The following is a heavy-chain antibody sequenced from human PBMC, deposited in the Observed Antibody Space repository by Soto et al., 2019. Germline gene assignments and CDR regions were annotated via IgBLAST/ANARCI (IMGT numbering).Heavy chain of an antibody. D-gene: IGHD6-19*01. J-gene: IGHJ4*02. CDR2: ISYDGSKK. V-gene: IGHV3-30*18. Sequence: QVQLVESGGGVVQPGRSLRLSCAASGFTFSSYGMHWVRQAPGKGLEWVAVISYDGSKKYYADFVKGRFTISSDNSKNTLYLQMNSLRAEDTAVYYCAKDRDWIAVAGTFDYWGQGTLVTVSS. CDR3: AKDRDWIAVAGTFDY. CDR1: GFTFSSYG.